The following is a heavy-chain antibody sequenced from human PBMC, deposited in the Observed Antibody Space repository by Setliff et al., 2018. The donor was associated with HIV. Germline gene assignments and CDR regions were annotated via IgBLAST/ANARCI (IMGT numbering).Heavy chain of an antibody. V-gene: IGHV4-59*08. D-gene: IGHD3-22*01. Sequence: PSETLSLTCTVSGVSISSYYWSWIRQPPGKGLEWIGYIYYSGSTNYNPSLKSRVTISVDMSKNQFSLNLNSVTAADTAVYHCARGDTYYHDRSGYVKSALDAFDIWGRGTLVTVSS. J-gene: IGHJ3*02. CDR1: GVSISSYY. CDR2: IYYSGST. CDR3: ARGDTYYHDRSGYVKSALDAFDI.